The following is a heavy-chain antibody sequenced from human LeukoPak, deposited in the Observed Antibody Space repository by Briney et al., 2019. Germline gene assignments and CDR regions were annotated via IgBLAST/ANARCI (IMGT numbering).Heavy chain of an antibody. V-gene: IGHV3-33*01. CDR2: IWGDGNRQ. CDR1: AFTFSNYD. D-gene: IGHD4-23*01. Sequence: PGRSLRLSCAASAFTFSNYDIHWVRQTPGKGLEWVAGIWGDGNRQYYTESVRGRFTISRDNSRNAAYLEMSSLRVDDTAIYYCARGRWIDCWGQGALVTVSS. CDR3: ARGRWIDC. J-gene: IGHJ4*02.